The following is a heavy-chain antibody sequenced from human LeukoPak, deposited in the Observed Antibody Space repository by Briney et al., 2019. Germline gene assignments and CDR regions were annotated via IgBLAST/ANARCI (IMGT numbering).Heavy chain of an antibody. Sequence: ASVKVSCKTSGYTFTNYDISWVRQAPGQGLEWMGWITAYNGNTNYAQKLQGRVTMTTDTSTSTAYMELRSLRSDDTAVYYCARDRIWNWSIDYWGQGTLVTVSS. D-gene: IGHD1-7*01. CDR1: GYTFTNYD. CDR2: ITAYNGNT. CDR3: ARDRIWNWSIDY. J-gene: IGHJ4*02. V-gene: IGHV1-18*01.